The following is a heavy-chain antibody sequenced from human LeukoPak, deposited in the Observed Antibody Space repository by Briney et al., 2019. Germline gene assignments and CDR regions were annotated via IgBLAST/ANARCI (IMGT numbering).Heavy chain of an antibody. D-gene: IGHD6-19*01. CDR3: TRDRGYSSGWYEPGNDY. Sequence: GGSLRLSCAASGFTFSSYSMNWVRQAPGKGLEWVTFIRYDGSNKYYADSVKGRFTISRDNSKNTLYLQMNSLRDEDTAVYYCTRDRGYSSGWYEPGNDYWGQGTLVTVSS. V-gene: IGHV3-30*02. CDR1: GFTFSSYS. J-gene: IGHJ4*02. CDR2: IRYDGSNK.